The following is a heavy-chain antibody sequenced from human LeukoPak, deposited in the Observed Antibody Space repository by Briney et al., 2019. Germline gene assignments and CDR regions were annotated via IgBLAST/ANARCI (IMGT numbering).Heavy chain of an antibody. Sequence: GGSLRLSCVASGFTFSSYVMSWVRQAPGKGLEWVSVISGSGGSTNYADSVKGRFTISRDISKNTLYLQMNSLRAEDTAVYYCAKGSSSGWYGDWDYWGQGTLVTVSS. CDR1: GFTFSSYV. D-gene: IGHD6-19*01. CDR3: AKGSSSGWYGDWDY. J-gene: IGHJ4*02. V-gene: IGHV3-23*01. CDR2: ISGSGGST.